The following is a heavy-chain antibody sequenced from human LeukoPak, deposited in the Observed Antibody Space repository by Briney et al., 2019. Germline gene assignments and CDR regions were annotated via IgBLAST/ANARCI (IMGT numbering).Heavy chain of an antibody. Sequence: SETLSLTCTDSGGSISSYFWSWIRQPPGKGLEWIGHIYYSGRTNYSPSLKSRVTISVDTSKNQFSLILSSVTAADTAVYYCARDRGSSGWYGEGYFDYWGQGILVTVSP. J-gene: IGHJ4*02. D-gene: IGHD6-19*01. CDR1: GGSISSYF. V-gene: IGHV4-59*01. CDR2: IYYSGRT. CDR3: ARDRGSSGWYGEGYFDY.